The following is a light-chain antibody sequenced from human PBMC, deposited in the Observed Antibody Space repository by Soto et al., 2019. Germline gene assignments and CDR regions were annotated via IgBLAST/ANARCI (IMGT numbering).Light chain of an antibody. V-gene: IGLV2-8*01. CDR2: EVT. CDR1: SRDIGGYNY. J-gene: IGLJ2*01. CDR3: AAYAGNNVV. Sequence: QSVLTQPPSASGSPGQSVAISCTGTSRDIGGYNYVSLYQQHSGKAPKLIIYEVTRRPSGVPARFSGSKSGSTASLTVSGHHGEDEADYYCAAYAGNNVVFGGGTKLTV.